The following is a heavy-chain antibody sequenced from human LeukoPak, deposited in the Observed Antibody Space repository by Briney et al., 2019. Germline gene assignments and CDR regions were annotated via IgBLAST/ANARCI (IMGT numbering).Heavy chain of an antibody. Sequence: GGSLRLSCAASGFTVSSNYMSWVRQAPGKGLEWVSVIYSGGSTYYADSVKGRFTISRDNSKNTLYLQMNSLRGEDTAVYYCASRAPYSSGWYYFDYWGQGTLVTASS. J-gene: IGHJ4*02. CDR3: ASRAPYSSGWYYFDY. D-gene: IGHD6-19*01. V-gene: IGHV3-66*02. CDR1: GFTVSSNY. CDR2: IYSGGST.